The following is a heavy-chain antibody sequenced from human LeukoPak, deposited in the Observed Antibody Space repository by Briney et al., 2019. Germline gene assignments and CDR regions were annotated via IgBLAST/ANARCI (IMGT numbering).Heavy chain of an antibody. Sequence: ASVNLSFKCSGSTFTSYGISWVWQAPGQGLGWMGGFSAYNGNTNSAQKLQGRVTMTTDTSTSTAYMELRSLRSDDTAVYYCARELDGTSYYDILTGLAAPPALDYWGQGTLVTVSS. V-gene: IGHV1-18*01. D-gene: IGHD3-9*01. CDR2: FSAYNGNT. CDR1: GSTFTSYG. CDR3: ARELDGTSYYDILTGLAAPPALDY. J-gene: IGHJ4*02.